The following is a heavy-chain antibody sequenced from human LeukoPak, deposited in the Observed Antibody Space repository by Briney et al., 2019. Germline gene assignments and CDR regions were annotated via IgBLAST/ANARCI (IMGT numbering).Heavy chain of an antibody. J-gene: IGHJ5*02. CDR2: IYYSGST. D-gene: IGHD3-10*01. CDR1: GGSISSYY. Sequence: SETLSLTCTVSGGSISSYYWSWIRQPPGKGLEWIGYIYYSGSTNYNPSLKSRVTISVDTSKNQFSLKLSSVTAADTAVYYCASHYYGSGSYDWFDPWGQGTLVTVSS. CDR3: ASHYYGSGSYDWFDP. V-gene: IGHV4-59*01.